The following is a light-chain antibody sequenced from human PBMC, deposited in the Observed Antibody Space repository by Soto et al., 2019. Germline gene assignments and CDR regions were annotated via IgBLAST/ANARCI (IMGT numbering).Light chain of an antibody. J-gene: IGKJ4*02. V-gene: IGKV3-15*01. CDR1: QSVSGN. Sequence: EIVMTQSPAILSVSPGERATLSCRASQSVSGNLSWYQQKPGQAPRLLIYGASTRATGFPARFSGSGSGTEFTLTISGLRSEDFAVYYCQQYNNWPPLTFGGGTKVEIK. CDR2: GAS. CDR3: QQYNNWPPLT.